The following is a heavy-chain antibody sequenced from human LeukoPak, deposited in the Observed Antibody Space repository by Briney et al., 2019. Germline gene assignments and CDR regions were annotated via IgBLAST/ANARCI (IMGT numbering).Heavy chain of an antibody. J-gene: IGHJ4*02. CDR2: IYHSGST. V-gene: IGHV4-38-2*02. CDR1: GYSISSGYY. Sequence: PSETLSLTCTVSGYSISSGYYWGWIRQPPGKGLEWIGSIYHSGSTYYNPSLKGRVTISVDTSKNQFSLKLSSVTAADTAVYYCARDRSGSSARFDYWGQGTLVTVSS. CDR3: ARDRSGSSARFDY. D-gene: IGHD1-26*01.